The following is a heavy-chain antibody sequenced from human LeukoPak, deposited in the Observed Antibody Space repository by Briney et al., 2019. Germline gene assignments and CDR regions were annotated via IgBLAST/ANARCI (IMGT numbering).Heavy chain of an antibody. V-gene: IGHV4-34*01. CDR1: GGSFSGYY. CDR2: INHSGST. Sequence: SETLSLTCAVYGGSFSGYYWSWIRQPPGKGLEWIGEINHSGSTNYNPSLKSRVTISVDTSKNQFSLKLSSVTAADTAVYYCAGGGPIGVDYWGQGTLVTVPS. J-gene: IGHJ4*02. CDR3: AGGGPIGVDY. D-gene: IGHD3-3*01.